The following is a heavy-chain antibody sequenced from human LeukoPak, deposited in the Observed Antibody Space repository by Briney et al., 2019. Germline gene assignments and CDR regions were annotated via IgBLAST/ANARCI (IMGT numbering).Heavy chain of an antibody. V-gene: IGHV3-23*01. D-gene: IGHD5-12*01. Sequence: PGGSLRLSCAASGFTFSSYAMSWVRQAPGKGLEWVSAISGSGGSTYYADSVKGRFTISRDNSKNTLYLQMNSLRAEDTAVYYCARSGGYSGYSSVWSQGTLVTVSS. CDR3: ARSGGYSGYSSV. CDR1: GFTFSSYA. J-gene: IGHJ4*02. CDR2: ISGSGGST.